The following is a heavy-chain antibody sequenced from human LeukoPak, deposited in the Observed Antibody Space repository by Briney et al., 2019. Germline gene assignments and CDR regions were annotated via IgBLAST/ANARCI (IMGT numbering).Heavy chain of an antibody. Sequence: GASVKASCKASGYTFTSYDINWVRQATGQGLEWMGWMNPNSGNTGYAQKFQGRVTMTRNTSISTAYMELSSLRSEDTAVYYCARGSYYYGSGSYVWFDPWGQGTLVTVSS. CDR1: GYTFTSYD. J-gene: IGHJ5*02. D-gene: IGHD3-10*01. CDR2: MNPNSGNT. V-gene: IGHV1-8*01. CDR3: ARGSYYYGSGSYVWFDP.